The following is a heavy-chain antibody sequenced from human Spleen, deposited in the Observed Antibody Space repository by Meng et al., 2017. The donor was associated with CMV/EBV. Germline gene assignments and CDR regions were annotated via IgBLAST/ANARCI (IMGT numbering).Heavy chain of an antibody. V-gene: IGHV3-53*01. J-gene: IGHJ4*02. CDR2: FYSGGST. Sequence: GGSLRLSCAASGFSVSSNHMSWVRQAPGKGLEWVSIFYSGGSTYYADSVEGRFTISRDNSKNTLYLQMNSLRADDTAVYYCARGLRTGGNHFDYWGQGTLVTVSS. D-gene: IGHD7-27*01. CDR1: GFSVSSNH. CDR3: ARGLRTGGNHFDY.